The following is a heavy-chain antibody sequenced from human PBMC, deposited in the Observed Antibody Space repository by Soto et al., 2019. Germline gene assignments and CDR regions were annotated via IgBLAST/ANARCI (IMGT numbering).Heavy chain of an antibody. CDR2: ISSSSSYI. CDR3: ARDQGIAAAGTGNDY. Sequence: SLRLSCAASGFTFSSYSMNWVRQAPGKGLEWVSSISSSSSYIYYADSVKGRFTISRDNAKNSLYLQMNSLRAEDTAVYYCARDQGIAAAGTGNDYWGQGTLVTSPQ. V-gene: IGHV3-21*01. D-gene: IGHD6-13*01. CDR1: GFTFSSYS. J-gene: IGHJ4*02.